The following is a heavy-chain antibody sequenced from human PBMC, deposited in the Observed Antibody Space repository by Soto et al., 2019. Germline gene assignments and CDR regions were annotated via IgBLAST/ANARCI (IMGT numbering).Heavy chain of an antibody. CDR1: GGSISSYY. CDR2: IYYSGST. CDR3: ARGYCSSTICYIWDNWFDP. V-gene: IGHV4-59*01. Sequence: SETLSLTCTVSGGSISSYYGSWIRQPPGKELEWIGYIYYSGSTNYNPSLKSRVTISVDTSKNQFSLKLSSVTAADTVVYYCARGYCSSTICYIWDNWFDPWGQGTLVTVS. J-gene: IGHJ5*02. D-gene: IGHD2-2*02.